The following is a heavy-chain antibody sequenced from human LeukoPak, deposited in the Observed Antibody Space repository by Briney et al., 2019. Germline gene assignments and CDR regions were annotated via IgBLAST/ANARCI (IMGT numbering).Heavy chain of an antibody. CDR1: GFSVNDGW. Sequence: PGGSLRLSCEVSGFSVNDGWMNWVRQAPGKGLEWVANIKSRTDGGTTEYAAPVNGRFSVSVDGSKNTFYLQMNSLKAEDTALYYCTTKLGFTYGADFWGQGTLVTVSA. CDR3: TTKLGFTYGADF. D-gene: IGHD5-18*01. CDR2: IKSRTDGGTT. V-gene: IGHV3-15*01. J-gene: IGHJ4*02.